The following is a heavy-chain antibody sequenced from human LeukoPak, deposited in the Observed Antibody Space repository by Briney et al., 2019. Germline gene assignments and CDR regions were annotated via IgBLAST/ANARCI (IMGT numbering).Heavy chain of an antibody. CDR1: GFTFRTSG. D-gene: IGHD1-26*01. CDR2: ISSSGTPI. J-gene: IGHJ4*02. V-gene: IGHV3-48*01. CDR3: AKDGGTHFDH. Sequence: PGGSLRLSCAASGFTFRTSGMNWVRQAPGKGLEWVSYISSSGTPISYAQSVKGRFTITRDNAQNSLTLHMNTLRADDTAVYYCAKDGGTHFDHWGQGTLVTVSS.